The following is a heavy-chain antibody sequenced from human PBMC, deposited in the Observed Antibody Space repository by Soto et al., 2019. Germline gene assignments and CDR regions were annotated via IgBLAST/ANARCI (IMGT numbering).Heavy chain of an antibody. D-gene: IGHD4-17*01. V-gene: IGHV4-59*08. J-gene: IGHJ4*02. Sequence: QVQLQESGPGLVKPSETLSLTCTVSGDSISSYYWSWIRQPPGKGLEWIGYIYYSGSTNYNPSLKSRVTISVDTSKNQFSLKLSSVTAADTAVYYCARHYRGDSINTANFDYWGQGTLVTVSS. CDR2: IYYSGST. CDR1: GDSISSYY. CDR3: ARHYRGDSINTANFDY.